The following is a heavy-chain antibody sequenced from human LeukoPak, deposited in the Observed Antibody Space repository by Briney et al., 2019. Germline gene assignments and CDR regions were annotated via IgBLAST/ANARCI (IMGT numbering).Heavy chain of an antibody. Sequence: GGSLRLSCAASGFTFSSYAMSWVRQAPGKGLEWVSAISGSGGSTYYADSVKGRFTISRDNSKNTLYLQMNSLRAEDTAVYYCAKVHDYSNRPVPILYYYYYYMDVWGKGTTVTVSS. D-gene: IGHD4-11*01. CDR1: GFTFSSYA. J-gene: IGHJ6*03. CDR2: ISGSGGST. V-gene: IGHV3-23*01. CDR3: AKVHDYSNRPVPILYYYYYYMDV.